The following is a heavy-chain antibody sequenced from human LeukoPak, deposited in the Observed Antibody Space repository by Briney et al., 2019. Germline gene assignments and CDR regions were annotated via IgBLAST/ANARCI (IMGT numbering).Heavy chain of an antibody. CDR1: GGSISSYY. CDR2: IYYSGST. D-gene: IGHD3-10*01. J-gene: IGHJ4*02. CDR3: ASGGITMVRGALDY. V-gene: IGHV4-59*01. Sequence: SETLSLTCTVSGGSISSYYWSWIRQPPGKGLEWIGYIYYSGSTNYNPSLKSRVTISVDTSKNQFSLKLSSVTAADTAVYYCASGGITMVRGALDYWGQGILVTVSS.